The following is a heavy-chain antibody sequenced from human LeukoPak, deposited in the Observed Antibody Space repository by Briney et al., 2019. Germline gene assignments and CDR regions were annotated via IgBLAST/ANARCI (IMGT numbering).Heavy chain of an antibody. V-gene: IGHV3-30*03. CDR3: ARVDRSSGGSRYQGY. Sequence: QTGGSLRLSCAASGFTFGTFDMHWVRQAPGKGLEWVAVISYAGSNKNYVDSVKGRFTISRDNAKNSLYLQMNSLRAEDTAVYYCARVDRSSGGSRYQGYWGQGTLVTVSS. D-gene: IGHD2-15*01. CDR2: ISYAGSNK. CDR1: GFTFGTFD. J-gene: IGHJ4*02.